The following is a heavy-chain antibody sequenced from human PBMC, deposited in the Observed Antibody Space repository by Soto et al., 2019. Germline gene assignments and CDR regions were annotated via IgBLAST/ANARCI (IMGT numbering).Heavy chain of an antibody. CDR1: GFTFSSYW. V-gene: IGHV3-7*05. CDR2: IKQDGSEK. J-gene: IGHJ5*02. Sequence: GGALRLSCAASGFTFSSYWMSWVRQAPGKGLEWVANIKQDGSEKYYVDSVKGRFTISRDNAKNSLYLQMNSLRAEDTAVYYCARGYCSSTSCHYHWAHWFDPWGQGTLVTVSS. CDR3: ARGYCSSTSCHYHWAHWFDP. D-gene: IGHD2-2*01.